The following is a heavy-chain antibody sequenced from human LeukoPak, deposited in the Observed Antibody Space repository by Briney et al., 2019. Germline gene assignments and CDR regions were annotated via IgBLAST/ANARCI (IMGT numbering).Heavy chain of an antibody. CDR2: FSGDGGST. CDR1: GXTFDDYA. J-gene: IGHJ4*02. D-gene: IGHD1-26*01. Sequence: PGGSLRLSCEASGXTFDDYAMHWVRQPPGKGLESVSFFSGDGGSTYYADSVKGRFTISRDNSKNSLYLQMNSLRPEDTALYYCARKHLESGSYYLPFDYWGQGTLVTVSS. CDR3: ARKHLESGSYYLPFDY. V-gene: IGHV3-43*02.